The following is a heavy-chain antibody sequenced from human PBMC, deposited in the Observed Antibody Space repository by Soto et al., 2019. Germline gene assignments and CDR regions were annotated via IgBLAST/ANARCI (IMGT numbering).Heavy chain of an antibody. V-gene: IGHV2-5*02. D-gene: IGHD3-10*01. CDR3: ARRRLGFGEFFFGFFSGWFDP. CDR1: GFSLSTSGVG. J-gene: IGHJ5*02. CDR2: IYWDDDK. Sequence: SGPTLVNPTQTLTLTCTFSGFSLSTSGVGVGWIRQPPGRALEWLALIYWDDDKRYSPSLKRRLTITKDASKNQVVLTMTNMDPVDTATYYCARRRLGFGEFFFGFFSGWFDPWGQGTLVTVSS.